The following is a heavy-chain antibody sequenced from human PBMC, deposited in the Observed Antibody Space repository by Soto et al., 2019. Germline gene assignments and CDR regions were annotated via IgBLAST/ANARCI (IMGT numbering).Heavy chain of an antibody. CDR3: ARGLKGIAAAGKGNNWFDP. J-gene: IGHJ5*02. V-gene: IGHV6-1*01. Sequence: SPTLSLTCAISGDSVSSNSAAWNWIRQSPSRGLEWLGRTYYRSKWYNDYAVSVKSRITINPDTSKNQFSLQLNSVTPEDTAVYYCARGLKGIAAAGKGNNWFDPWGQGTLVTVSS. CDR1: GDSVSSNSAA. CDR2: TYYRSKWYN. D-gene: IGHD6-13*01.